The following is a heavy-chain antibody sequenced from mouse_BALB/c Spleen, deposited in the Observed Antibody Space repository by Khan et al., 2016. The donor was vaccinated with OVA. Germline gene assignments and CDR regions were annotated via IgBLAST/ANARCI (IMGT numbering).Heavy chain of an antibody. V-gene: IGHV2-6-1*01. J-gene: IGHJ4*01. CDR2: MWSDGST. CDR3: ARQPYYHYNIMDY. Sequence: QVQLKQSGPGLVAPSQSLSITCTISVFSLTNYGVHWIRQPPGKGLEWLVVMWSDGSTTYNSALKSRLTISKDNSKSQVFLKMNSLQTDDTAMYFCARQPYYHYNIMDYWGQGTSVTVSS. D-gene: IGHD2-10*01. CDR1: VFSLTNYG.